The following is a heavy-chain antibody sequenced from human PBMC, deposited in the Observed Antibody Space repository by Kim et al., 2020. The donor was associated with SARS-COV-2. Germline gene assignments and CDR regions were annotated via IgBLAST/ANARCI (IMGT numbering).Heavy chain of an antibody. CDR3: ARAPAYYYGSGSYYNGPPPFDY. D-gene: IGHD3-10*01. V-gene: IGHV1-46*01. CDR1: GYTFTSYY. Sequence: ASVKVSCKASGYTFTSYYMHWVRQAPGQGLEWMGIINPSGGSTSYAQKFQGRVTMTRDTSTSTVYMELSSLRSEDTAVYYCARAPAYYYGSGSYYNGPPPFDYWGQGTLVTVSS. J-gene: IGHJ4*02. CDR2: INPSGGST.